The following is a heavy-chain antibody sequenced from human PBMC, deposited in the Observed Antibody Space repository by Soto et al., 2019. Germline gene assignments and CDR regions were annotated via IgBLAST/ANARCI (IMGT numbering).Heavy chain of an antibody. Sequence: SVKVSCKASGGTFSSYAISWVRQAPGQGLEWMGGIIPILGIANYAQKFQGRVTITADKSTSTAYMELSSLRSEDTAVYYCARGFNEYYYDSSGYYYYFDYWGQGTLVTVSS. CDR1: GGTFSSYA. D-gene: IGHD3-22*01. CDR2: IIPILGIA. V-gene: IGHV1-69*10. J-gene: IGHJ4*02. CDR3: ARGFNEYYYDSSGYYYYFDY.